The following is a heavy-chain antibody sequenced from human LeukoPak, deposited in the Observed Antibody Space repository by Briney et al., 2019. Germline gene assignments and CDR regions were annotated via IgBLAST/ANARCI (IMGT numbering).Heavy chain of an antibody. J-gene: IGHJ4*02. V-gene: IGHV4-39*01. Sequence: SETLSLTCTVSGGSIISSSYYWVWIRQPPGKGLEWIGSIYYSGSTYYNPSLKSRVTISVDTSKNQFSLKLSSVTAADTAVYYCARQETNGKRGVYWGQGTLVTVSS. CDR1: GGSIISSSYY. CDR2: IYYSGST. CDR3: ARQETNGKRGVY. D-gene: IGHD2-8*01.